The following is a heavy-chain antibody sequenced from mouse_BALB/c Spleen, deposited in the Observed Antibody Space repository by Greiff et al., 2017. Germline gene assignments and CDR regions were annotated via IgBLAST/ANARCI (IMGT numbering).Heavy chain of an antibody. Sequence: VQLQQSGTVLARPGASVKMSCKASGYSFTSYWMHWVKQRPGQGLEWIGAIYPGNSDTSYNQKFKGKAKLTAVTSASTAYMELSSLTNEDSAVYSCTKMITTKNYYAMDYWGQGTSVTVSS. CDR1: GYSFTSYW. CDR3: TKMITTKNYYAMDY. J-gene: IGHJ4*01. CDR2: IYPGNSDT. V-gene: IGHV1-5*01. D-gene: IGHD2-4*01.